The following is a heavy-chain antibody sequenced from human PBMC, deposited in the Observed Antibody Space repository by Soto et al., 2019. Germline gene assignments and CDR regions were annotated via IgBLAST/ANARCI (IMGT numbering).Heavy chain of an antibody. CDR1: GGTFSSYA. V-gene: IGHV1-69*01. Sequence: QVQLVQSGAEVKKPGSSVKVSCKASGGTFSSYAISWVRQAPGQGLEWMGGIIPISDTTNYAQKFQGRVTITADESTSTAYMELSSLRSEDTAVYYCASSQGSSTSLEIYYYYFYAMDVWGQGTTVTVSS. CDR2: IIPISDTT. D-gene: IGHD2-2*01. CDR3: ASSQGSSTSLEIYYYYFYAMDV. J-gene: IGHJ6*02.